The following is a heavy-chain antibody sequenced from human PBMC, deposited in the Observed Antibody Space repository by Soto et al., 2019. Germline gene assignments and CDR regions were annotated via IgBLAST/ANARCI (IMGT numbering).Heavy chain of an antibody. CDR3: ARCGMVRGVTPSPQYYYYMDV. Sequence: SEPLSLTCAVYGWSFSGYYWSWIRQPPGKGLEWIGEINHSGSTNYNPSLKSRVTISVDTSKNQFSLKLSSVTAADTAVYYCARCGMVRGVTPSPQYYYYMDVWGKGTTVTVSS. J-gene: IGHJ6*03. V-gene: IGHV4-34*01. D-gene: IGHD3-10*01. CDR1: GWSFSGYY. CDR2: INHSGST.